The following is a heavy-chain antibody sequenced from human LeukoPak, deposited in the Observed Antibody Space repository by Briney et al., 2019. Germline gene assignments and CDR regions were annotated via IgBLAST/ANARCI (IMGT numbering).Heavy chain of an antibody. CDR2: IYYSGST. CDR1: GGSISSSSYY. J-gene: IGHJ4*02. D-gene: IGHD3-9*01. Sequence: SETLSLTCTVSGGSISSSSYYWGWIRQPPGKGLEWIGSIYYSGSTYYNPSLKSRVTISVDTFKNQFSLKLSSVTAADTAVYYCARLGSQLRYFDWYWGQGTLVTVSS. CDR3: ARLGSQLRYFDWY. V-gene: IGHV4-39*01.